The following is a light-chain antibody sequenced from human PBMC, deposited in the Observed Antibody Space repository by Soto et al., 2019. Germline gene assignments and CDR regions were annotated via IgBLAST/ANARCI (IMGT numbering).Light chain of an antibody. J-gene: IGKJ5*01. Sequence: ENVLTQSPAILSLSPGDTTTLSCRASQSFGRYLAWYQQKPGQAPRLVINDASNRASGVPDRLSGSGSGTDFSLSISNLEPEHFGIYYCQHGNKPPPITFGEGTR. CDR1: QSFGRY. CDR2: DAS. CDR3: QHGNKPPPIT. V-gene: IGKV3-11*01.